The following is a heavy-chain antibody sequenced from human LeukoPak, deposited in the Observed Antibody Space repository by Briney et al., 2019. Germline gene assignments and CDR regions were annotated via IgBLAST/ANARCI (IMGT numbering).Heavy chain of an antibody. CDR3: ATTPQRGYSYGWGTDAFDI. CDR1: GGSISSYY. D-gene: IGHD5-18*01. J-gene: IGHJ3*02. Sequence: KSSETLSLTCTVSGGSISSYYWSWIRQPAGKGLEWIGRIYTSGSTNYNPSLKSRVTISVDTSKNQFSLKLSSVTAADTAVYYCATTPQRGYSYGWGTDAFDIWGQGTMVTVSS. V-gene: IGHV4-4*07. CDR2: IYTSGST.